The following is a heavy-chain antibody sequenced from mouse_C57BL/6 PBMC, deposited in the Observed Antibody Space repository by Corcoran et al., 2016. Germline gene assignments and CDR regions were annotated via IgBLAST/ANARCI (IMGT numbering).Heavy chain of an antibody. CDR3: ARWLLQWYFDV. J-gene: IGHJ1*03. CDR2: INPNNGGT. CDR1: GYTFTDYY. D-gene: IGHD2-3*01. Sequence: EVQLQQSGPELVKPGASVKISCKASGYTFTDYYMNWVKQSHGKSLEWIGDINPNNGGTSYNQKFKGKATLTVDKSSSTAYMELRSLTSEDSAVYYCARWLLQWYFDVWGTGTTVTVSS. V-gene: IGHV1-26*01.